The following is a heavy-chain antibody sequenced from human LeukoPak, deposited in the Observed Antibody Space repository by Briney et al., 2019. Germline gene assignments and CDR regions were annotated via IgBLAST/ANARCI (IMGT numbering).Heavy chain of an antibody. CDR1: AYSISSAYY. V-gene: IGHV4-61*05. Sequence: SETLSLTCTVSAYSISSAYYWGWIRQPPGKGLEWIGYIYYSGSTNYNPSLKSRVTISVDTSKNQFSLHLDSVTAADTAVYYCARSWAGMYYPFYYFDYWGQGTLVSVSS. CDR3: ARSWAGMYYPFYYFDY. CDR2: IYYSGST. J-gene: IGHJ4*02. D-gene: IGHD1-26*01.